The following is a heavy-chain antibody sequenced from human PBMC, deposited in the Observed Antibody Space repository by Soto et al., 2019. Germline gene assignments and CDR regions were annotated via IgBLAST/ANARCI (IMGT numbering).Heavy chain of an antibody. Sequence: PSETLSLTCTVSGGSISSSSYYWGWIRQPPGKGLEWIGSIYYSGSTYYNPSLKSRVTISVGTSKNQFSLKLSSVTAADTAVYYCATSGPRFITGTHPVFDYWGQGTLVTVSS. CDR3: ATSGPRFITGTHPVFDY. V-gene: IGHV4-39*01. J-gene: IGHJ4*02. D-gene: IGHD1-20*01. CDR2: IYYSGST. CDR1: GGSISSSSYY.